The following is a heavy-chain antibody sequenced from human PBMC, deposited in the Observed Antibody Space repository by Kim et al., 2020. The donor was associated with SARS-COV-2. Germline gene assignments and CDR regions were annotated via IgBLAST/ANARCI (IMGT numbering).Heavy chain of an antibody. CDR3: VRDPTTVTLGYFDL. V-gene: IGHV3-48*04. Sequence: GGSLRLSCAASGFPFSRYFMNWVRQAPGKGLEWVSFISLSANAIDYADSVKGRFTISRDNDNNVLYLQMNSLRADDTAVYYCVRDPTTVTLGYFDLWGR. J-gene: IGHJ2*01. CDR1: GFPFSRYF. D-gene: IGHD4-17*01. CDR2: ISLSANAI.